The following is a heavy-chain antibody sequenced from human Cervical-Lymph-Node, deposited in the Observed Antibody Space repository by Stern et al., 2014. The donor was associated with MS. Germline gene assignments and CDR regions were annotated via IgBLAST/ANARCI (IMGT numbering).Heavy chain of an antibody. Sequence: QVQLLQSGGGVVQPSTTLRLSCAASGFTFSRYAKDWVRQGPGTGQGRGGVTLYDGSKVYNEDSVRGRLPISSENPNKTMYPHTNSLTLEDTDVYYCAREQGSENYRVSDYWGQGTLVTVSS. CDR3: AREQGSENYRVSDY. V-gene: IGHV3-30*04. J-gene: IGHJ4*02. D-gene: IGHD5-24*01. CDR2: TLYDGSKV. CDR1: GFTFSRYA.